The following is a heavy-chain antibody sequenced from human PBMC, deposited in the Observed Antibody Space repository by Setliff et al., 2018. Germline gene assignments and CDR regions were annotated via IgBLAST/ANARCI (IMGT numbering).Heavy chain of an antibody. D-gene: IGHD3-3*01. V-gene: IGHV3-7*03. CDR2: IDGEGSVI. CDR1: GFTFSTYW. CDR3: AREIWDFYDDSWSGSSDY. J-gene: IGHJ4*02. Sequence: GGSLRLSCAASGFTFSTYWMTWVRQGPGKGLEWVAAIDGEGSVIYYVDSVKGRFTISRDNAKNSLFLQMNSLRGEDTAMYYCAREIWDFYDDSWSGSSDYWGQGTLVTVSS.